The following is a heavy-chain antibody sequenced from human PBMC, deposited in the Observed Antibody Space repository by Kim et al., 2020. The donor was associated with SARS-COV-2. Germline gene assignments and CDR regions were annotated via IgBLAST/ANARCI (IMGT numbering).Heavy chain of an antibody. Sequence: SVKVSCKASGGTFSSYAISWVRQAPGQGLEWMGGIIPIFGTANYAQKFQGRVTITADESTSTAYMELSSLRSEDTAVYYCAATPSREPDQLLWSHPYNWFDPWGQGTLVTVSS. D-gene: IGHD2-2*01. V-gene: IGHV1-69*13. CDR3: AATPSREPDQLLWSHPYNWFDP. J-gene: IGHJ5*02. CDR2: IIPIFGTA. CDR1: GGTFSSYA.